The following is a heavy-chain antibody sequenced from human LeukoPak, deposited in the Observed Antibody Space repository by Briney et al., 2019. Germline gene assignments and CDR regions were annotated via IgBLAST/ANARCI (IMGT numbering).Heavy chain of an antibody. D-gene: IGHD3-9*01. J-gene: IGHJ4*02. V-gene: IGHV4-59*08. CDR1: GGSISNYY. CDR2: ISYSGST. Sequence: SETLSLTCTVSGGSISNYYWSWIRQPPGKGLEWIGYISYSGSTNYNPSLKSRVTISVDTSKNQFSLKLSSVTAADTAVYYCARHETRHYDILTNFDYWGQGTLVTVSS. CDR3: ARHETRHYDILTNFDY.